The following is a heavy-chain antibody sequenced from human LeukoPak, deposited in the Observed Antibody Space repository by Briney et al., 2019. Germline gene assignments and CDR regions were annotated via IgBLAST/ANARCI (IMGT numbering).Heavy chain of an antibody. CDR1: GYSFTNYW. CDR2: IYPDDSDT. D-gene: IGHD6-6*01. J-gene: IGHJ5*02. CDR3: ARMGSIAARRNWFDP. Sequence: GESLKISCKGSGYSFTNYWIGWVRQMPGKGLGWMGIIYPDDSDTRYSPSFQGQVTISADKSINTAYLSWSSLKASDTAMYFCARMGSIAARRNWFDPWGQGTLVTVSS. V-gene: IGHV5-51*01.